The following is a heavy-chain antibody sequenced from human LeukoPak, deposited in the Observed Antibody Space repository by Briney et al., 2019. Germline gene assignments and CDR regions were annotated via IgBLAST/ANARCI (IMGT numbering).Heavy chain of an antibody. D-gene: IGHD3-9*01. Sequence: GGSLRLSCAASGFTFSSYSMTWVRQAPVKGLEWVSSISSSSSYIYYADSVKGRFTISRDNAENSLFLQMNNLRADDTAMYYCARPSILGPDTDYWGRGTLVTVSS. J-gene: IGHJ4*02. CDR1: GFTFSSYS. CDR3: ARPSILGPDTDY. V-gene: IGHV3-21*01. CDR2: ISSSSSYI.